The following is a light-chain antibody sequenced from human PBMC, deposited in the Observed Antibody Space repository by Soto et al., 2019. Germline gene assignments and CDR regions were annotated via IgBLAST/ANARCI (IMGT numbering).Light chain of an antibody. CDR3: QQYNSYLLWT. CDR1: QSISTW. Sequence: DIQMTQSPSTLSASVGDRGTMTCRASQSISTWLAWYQQKPGKAPKLLIYKASNLESGVPSRFSGSGSGTEFTLTISSLQPDDFAIYYCQQYNSYLLWTFGQGTKVEIK. J-gene: IGKJ1*01. CDR2: KAS. V-gene: IGKV1-5*03.